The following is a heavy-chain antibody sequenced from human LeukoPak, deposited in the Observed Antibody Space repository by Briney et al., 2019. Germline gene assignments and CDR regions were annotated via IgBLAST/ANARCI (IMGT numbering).Heavy chain of an antibody. CDR1: GGSISSGGYY. J-gene: IGHJ3*02. V-gene: IGHV4-31*03. D-gene: IGHD3-9*01. CDR3: ASGLYYDILTGPAFDI. CDR2: IYYSGST. Sequence: SETLSLTCTVSGGSISSGGYYWSWIRQHPGKGLEWIGYIYYSGSTYYNPSLKSRVTISVDTSKNQFSLKLSSVTAADTAVYYCASGLYYDILTGPAFDIWGQRTMVTVSS.